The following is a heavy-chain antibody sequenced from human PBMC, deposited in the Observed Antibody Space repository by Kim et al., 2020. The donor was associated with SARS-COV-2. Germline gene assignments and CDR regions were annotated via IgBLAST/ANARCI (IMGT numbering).Heavy chain of an antibody. D-gene: IGHD4-4*01. CDR3: ARDINYNFDY. CDR2: I. V-gene: IGHV3-21*01. J-gene: IGHJ4*02. Sequence: ISYADSRKGRFTTSRDNARNSLYLQMNSLRADDTAIYYCARDINYNFDYLGQGTLVTVSP.